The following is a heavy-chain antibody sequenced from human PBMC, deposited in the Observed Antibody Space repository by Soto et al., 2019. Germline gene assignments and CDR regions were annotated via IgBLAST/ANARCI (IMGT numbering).Heavy chain of an antibody. J-gene: IGHJ3*02. CDR2: LYPGDSGA. D-gene: IGHD2-15*01. Sequence: GESLKISCKFSGYISTTYWVGWMRQMPGKGLEFMGILYPGDSGATYSPSFQGQVTISADKSLTTAYLQWSSLKASDTAIYYCARPSDAGSRLAFDIWGPGTMVTVSS. V-gene: IGHV5-51*01. CDR3: ARPSDAGSRLAFDI. CDR1: GYISTTYW.